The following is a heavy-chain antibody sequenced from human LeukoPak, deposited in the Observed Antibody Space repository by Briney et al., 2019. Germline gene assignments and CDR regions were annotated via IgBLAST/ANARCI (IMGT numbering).Heavy chain of an antibody. D-gene: IGHD2-2*01. CDR2: INSDGSST. Sequence: PGGSLRLSCVASGFMFSSYWLNSVRQAPGKGLVWGSRINSDGSSTSYADSVKGRFTIYRNNAKNTLFLQMNSLRAEDTAVYYCARGPGAFDIWGQGTMVTVSS. V-gene: IGHV3-74*01. J-gene: IGHJ3*02. CDR3: ARGPGAFDI. CDR1: GFMFSSYW.